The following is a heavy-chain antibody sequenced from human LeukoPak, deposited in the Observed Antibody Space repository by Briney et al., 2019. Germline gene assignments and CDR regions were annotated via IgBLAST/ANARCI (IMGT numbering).Heavy chain of an antibody. Sequence: GASVKVSCKASGYTFTGYYMHWVRQAPGQGLEWMGWINPNSGGTNYAQKFRGRVTMTRDTSISTAYMELSRLRSDDTAVYYCARGSAVAGPGYYYYGMDVWGQGTTVTVSS. CDR1: GYTFTGYY. CDR3: ARGSAVAGPGYYYYGMDV. CDR2: INPNSGGT. V-gene: IGHV1-2*02. J-gene: IGHJ6*02. D-gene: IGHD6-19*01.